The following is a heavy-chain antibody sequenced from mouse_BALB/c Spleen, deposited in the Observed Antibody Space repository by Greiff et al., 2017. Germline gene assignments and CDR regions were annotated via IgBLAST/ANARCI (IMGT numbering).Heavy chain of an antibody. J-gene: IGHJ4*01. CDR3: ARGGTGTDAMDY. Sequence: EVKLVESGGGLVQPGGSRKLSCAASGFTFSDYGMAWVRQAPGKGPEWVAFISNLAYSIYYADTVTGRFTISRENAKNTLYLEMSSLRSEDTAMYYCARGGTGTDAMDYWGQGTSVTVSS. D-gene: IGHD4-1*01. CDR1: GFTFSDYG. V-gene: IGHV5-15*02. CDR2: ISNLAYSI.